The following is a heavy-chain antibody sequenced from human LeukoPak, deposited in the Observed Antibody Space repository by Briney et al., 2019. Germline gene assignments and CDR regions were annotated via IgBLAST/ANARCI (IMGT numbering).Heavy chain of an antibody. J-gene: IGHJ3*02. V-gene: IGHV4-61*02. CDR1: GGSISSGNYF. Sequence: PSETLSLTCTVSGGSISSGNYFWSWMRQPAGKGLEWIGRVHLTGSTTYNPSLKSRVTISLDTSKNQFSLKLSSVTAADTAVYYCARPDRITLVRFHLHAFDIWGHGTMVTVSS. CDR3: ARPDRITLVRFHLHAFDI. CDR2: VHLTGST. D-gene: IGHD3-10*01.